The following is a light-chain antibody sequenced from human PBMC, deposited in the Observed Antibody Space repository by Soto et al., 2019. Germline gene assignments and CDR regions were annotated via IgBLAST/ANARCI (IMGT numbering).Light chain of an antibody. Sequence: DIKMTQSPSTLSALEGDRVTMTCRASQSISLWLAWYQQKPGKAPRLLIYDVSTLESGVPSRFSGSRSGPDFTLTISSLQPEDFATYYCQQSYSSPPTFGHVTKVDIK. CDR1: QSISLW. CDR2: DVS. J-gene: IGKJ1*01. CDR3: QQSYSSPPT. V-gene: IGKV1-5*01.